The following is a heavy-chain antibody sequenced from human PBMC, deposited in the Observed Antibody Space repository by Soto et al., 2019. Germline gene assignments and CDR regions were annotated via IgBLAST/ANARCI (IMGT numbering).Heavy chain of an antibody. Sequence: ETLSLTCAVYGGSFSGYYWNWIRQPPGKGLEWIGEIDHSGYTNYNPSLKSRVTISVDTSKNQFSLRLTSVTAADTAVYYCARVRDWFDPWGQGTLVTVSS. CDR3: ARVRDWFDP. D-gene: IGHD3-3*01. CDR1: GGSFSGYY. CDR2: IDHSGYT. V-gene: IGHV4-34*01. J-gene: IGHJ5*02.